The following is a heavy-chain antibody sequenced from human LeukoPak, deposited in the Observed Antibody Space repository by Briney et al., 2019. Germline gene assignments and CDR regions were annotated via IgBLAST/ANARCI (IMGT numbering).Heavy chain of an antibody. V-gene: IGHV1-69*13. D-gene: IGHD3-22*01. J-gene: IGHJ3*02. CDR2: IIPIFGTA. CDR3: ARGRPKYYYDSSGYAFDI. Sequence: SVKVSCKASGYTFTSYGISWVRQAPGQGLEWMGGIIPIFGTANYAQKFQGRVTITADESTSTAYMELSSLRSEDTAVYYCARGRPKYYYDSSGYAFDIWGQGTMVTVSS. CDR1: GYTFTSYG.